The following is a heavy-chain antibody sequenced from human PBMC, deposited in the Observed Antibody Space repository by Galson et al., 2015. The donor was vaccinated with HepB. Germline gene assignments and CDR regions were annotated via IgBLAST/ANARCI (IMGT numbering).Heavy chain of an antibody. CDR2: IYSGGST. J-gene: IGHJ4*02. CDR1: GFTVSSNY. CDR3: ARSGIYYGFRMGYFDY. V-gene: IGHV3-53*01. Sequence: SLRLSCAASGFTVSSNYMSWVRQAPGKGLEWVSVIYSGGSTYYADSVKGRFTISRDNSKNTLYLQMNSLRAEDTAVYYCARSGIYYGFRMGYFDYWGQGTLVTVSS. D-gene: IGHD3-10*01.